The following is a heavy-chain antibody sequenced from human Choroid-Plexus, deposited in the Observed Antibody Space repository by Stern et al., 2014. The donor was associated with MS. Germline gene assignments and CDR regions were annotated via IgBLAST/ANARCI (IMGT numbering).Heavy chain of an antibody. CDR2: IYWDDEK. V-gene: IGHV2-5*02. J-gene: IGHJ5*02. D-gene: IGHD6-6*01. CDR3: AHLFSDASSSWFDP. Sequence: QMPLMESGPTLAKPTQTLTLTCTFTGVSLRTSGACVTWIRQPPGKAMEWLAVIYWDDEKRYSPSLKARLPITRDTSKSQVVLTMSSMDPVATATYYGAHLFSDASSSWFDPWGQGTLVTLSS. CDR1: GVSLRTSGAC.